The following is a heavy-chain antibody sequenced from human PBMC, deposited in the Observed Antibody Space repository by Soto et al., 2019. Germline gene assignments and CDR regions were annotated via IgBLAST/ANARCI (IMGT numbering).Heavy chain of an antibody. V-gene: IGHV4-61*01. CDR1: GGSVSSGSYY. CDR2: IYYSGST. CDR3: ARGPVDFWSGYYPPVDN. D-gene: IGHD3-3*01. Sequence: SETLSLTCTVSGGSVSSGSYYWSWIRQPPGKGLEWIGYIYYSGSTNYNPSLKSRVTISVDTSKNQFSLKLSSVTAADTAVYYCARGPVDFWSGYYPPVDNWGQGTLVT. J-gene: IGHJ4*02.